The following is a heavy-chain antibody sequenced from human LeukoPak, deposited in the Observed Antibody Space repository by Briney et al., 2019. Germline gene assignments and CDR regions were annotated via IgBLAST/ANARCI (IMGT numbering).Heavy chain of an antibody. J-gene: IGHJ6*03. Sequence: PSETLSLTCTVSGGSISRHYWSWIRQPPGKGLEWIGYIYYSGSTKYNPSLQSRVTISVDTSRKQFSLKLGSVTAADTAVYYCAREFCGGDCYRSDYYMDVWGKGTTVTVSS. CDR2: IYYSGST. D-gene: IGHD2-21*02. CDR3: AREFCGGDCYRSDYYMDV. V-gene: IGHV4-59*11. CDR1: GGSISRHY.